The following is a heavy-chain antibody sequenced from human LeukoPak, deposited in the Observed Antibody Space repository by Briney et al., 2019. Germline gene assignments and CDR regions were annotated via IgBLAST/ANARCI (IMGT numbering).Heavy chain of an antibody. CDR2: IDPRDSYS. V-gene: IGHV5-10-1*01. J-gene: IGHJ4*02. CDR3: ARWGGYCSGGNCYPLYYFDY. D-gene: IGHD2-15*01. Sequence: GESLKISCKGFGYSFTNYWITWVRQMPGKGLEWMGRIDPRDSYSNYSPSFQGHVTISLDKSINTVYLPWNSLKASDTAMYYCARWGGYCSGGNCYPLYYFDYWGQGTLVTVSS. CDR1: GYSFTNYW.